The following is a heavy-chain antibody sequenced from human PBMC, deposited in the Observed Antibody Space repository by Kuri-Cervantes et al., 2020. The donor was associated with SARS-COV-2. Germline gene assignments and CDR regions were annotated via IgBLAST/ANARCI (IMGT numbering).Heavy chain of an antibody. CDR2: ISSTSDGYI. Sequence: GESLKISCEGFGISDITSEMNWVRQAPGKGLEWVSKISSTSDGYIYYADSVKGRFTIARDNTKNSLYLQRNNLRAEDTAVYYCARERWGAMLVLGDLWGQGTLVTVSS. V-gene: IGHV3-48*03. CDR3: ARERWGAMLVLGDL. CDR1: GISDITSE. D-gene: IGHD3-22*01. J-gene: IGHJ4*02.